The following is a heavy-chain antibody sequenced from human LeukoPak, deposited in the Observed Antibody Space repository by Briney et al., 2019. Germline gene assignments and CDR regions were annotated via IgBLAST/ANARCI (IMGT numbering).Heavy chain of an antibody. CDR1: GFTFSSRD. Sequence: GGSLRLSCVASGFTFSSRDWMTWVRQAPGKGLEWVGFIRSKAYGGTTEYAAPVKGRFTISRDDSKSIAYLQMNSLKTEDTAVYYCTRESLPYGDYEGYYFDYWGQGTLVTVSS. D-gene: IGHD4-17*01. J-gene: IGHJ4*02. CDR3: TRESLPYGDYEGYYFDY. CDR2: IRSKAYGGTT. V-gene: IGHV3-49*04.